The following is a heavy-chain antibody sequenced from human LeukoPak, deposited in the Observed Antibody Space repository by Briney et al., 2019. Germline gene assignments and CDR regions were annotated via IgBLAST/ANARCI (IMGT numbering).Heavy chain of an antibody. J-gene: IGHJ4*02. Sequence: GGSLRLSCAASGFTFSSYAMSWVRQAPGKGLEWVSAISGSGGSTYYADSVQGRFTISRDNSKNTLYLQMNSLRAEDTAVYYCAKDPYYYGSGSYLDWGQGTLVTVSS. CDR2: ISGSGGST. CDR1: GFTFSSYA. D-gene: IGHD3-10*01. V-gene: IGHV3-23*01. CDR3: AKDPYYYGSGSYLD.